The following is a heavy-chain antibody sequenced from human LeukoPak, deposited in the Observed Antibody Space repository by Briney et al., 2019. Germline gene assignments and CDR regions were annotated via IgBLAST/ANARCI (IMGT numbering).Heavy chain of an antibody. Sequence: GGSLRLSCAASGFTFSTSGMHWVRQAPGKGLEWVAFIRYDGIVKYYADSVEGRFTISRDKSKNTLYLQMNSLRPEDTAVYYCAEDPATMETYFDYWGQGTLVTVAS. CDR3: AEDPATMETYFDY. CDR2: IRYDGIVK. D-gene: IGHD2-2*01. CDR1: GFTFSTSG. J-gene: IGHJ4*02. V-gene: IGHV3-30*02.